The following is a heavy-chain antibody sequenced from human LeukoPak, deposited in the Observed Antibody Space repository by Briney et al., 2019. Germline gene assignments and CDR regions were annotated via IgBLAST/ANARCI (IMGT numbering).Heavy chain of an antibody. J-gene: IGHJ4*02. CDR3: ARAAAKFKDIDY. D-gene: IGHD2-15*01. V-gene: IGHV4-59*01. CDR2: IYYSGST. Sequence: SETLSLTCTVSGGSISSYYWSWVRQPPGKGLEWVGYIYYSGSTNYNPSLKSRVTISVDTSKNQISLKLSSVTAADTAVYYCARAAAKFKDIDYWGQGTLVTVSS. CDR1: GGSISSYY.